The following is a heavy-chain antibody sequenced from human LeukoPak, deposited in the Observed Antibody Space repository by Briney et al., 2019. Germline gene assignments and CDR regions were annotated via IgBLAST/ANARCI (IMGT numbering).Heavy chain of an antibody. Sequence: AASVKVSCKASGYTFTSYGIGWVRQAPGQGLEWMGWISAYNGNTNYAQKLQGRVTMTTDTSTSTAYMELRSLRSDDTAVYYCARDLGYCSGGSCYSGWFDPWGQGTLVTVSS. CDR3: ARDLGYCSGGSCYSGWFDP. CDR2: ISAYNGNT. V-gene: IGHV1-18*01. D-gene: IGHD2-15*01. CDR1: GYTFTSYG. J-gene: IGHJ5*02.